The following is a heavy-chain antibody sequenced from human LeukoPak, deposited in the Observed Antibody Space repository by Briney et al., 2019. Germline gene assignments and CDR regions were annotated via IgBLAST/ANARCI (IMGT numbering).Heavy chain of an antibody. J-gene: IGHJ4*02. Sequence: PGGSLRLSCAASGFTFSSYAMSWVRQAPGKGLEWVSGISGSGGSTYYADSVKGRFTISRDNSKNTLYLQMNSLRPEDTALYYCAKDGDTGGYSYFDYWGQGTLVTVSS. V-gene: IGHV3-23*01. D-gene: IGHD3-22*01. CDR3: AKDGDTGGYSYFDY. CDR1: GFTFSSYA. CDR2: ISGSGGST.